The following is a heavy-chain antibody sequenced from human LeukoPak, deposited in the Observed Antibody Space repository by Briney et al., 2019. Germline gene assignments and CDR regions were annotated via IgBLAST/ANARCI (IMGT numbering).Heavy chain of an antibody. Sequence: KPSQTMSLTCTVSGGSISSGSYYWSWIRQPAGKGLEWIGRIYTSGSTNYNPSLKSRVTISVDTSKNQFSLELSSVTAADTAVYYCARRPAYYDFWSRSDAFDIWGQGTMVTVSS. CDR3: ARRPAYYDFWSRSDAFDI. V-gene: IGHV4-61*02. D-gene: IGHD3-3*01. CDR1: GGSISSGSYY. CDR2: IYTSGST. J-gene: IGHJ3*02.